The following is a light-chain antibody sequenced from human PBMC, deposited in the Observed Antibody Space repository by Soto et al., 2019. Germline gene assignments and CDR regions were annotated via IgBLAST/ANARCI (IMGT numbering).Light chain of an antibody. CDR1: QSVGGSS. Sequence: ETLLTQSPGTLSLSPGERATLSCRASQSVGGSSLAWYQQRPGQAPRLLIYGASSRAIGIPDRFSGSGSGTDFALTISRLEPEDFAVYYCQQYFKSPWTFGQGTKVDIK. V-gene: IGKV3-20*01. J-gene: IGKJ1*01. CDR2: GAS. CDR3: QQYFKSPWT.